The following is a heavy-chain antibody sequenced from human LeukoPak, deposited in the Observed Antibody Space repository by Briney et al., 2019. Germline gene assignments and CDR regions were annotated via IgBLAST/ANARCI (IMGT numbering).Heavy chain of an antibody. D-gene: IGHD6-19*01. CDR3: ARHPGLVAAEEADY. CDR2: MNPNSGNT. Sequence: ASVKVSCKASGYTFTSYDINWVRQATGQGLEWMGWMNPNSGNTGYAQKFQGRVTMTRNTSINTAYMELSSLRSEDTAVYYCARHPGLVAAEEADYWGQGTLVTVSS. J-gene: IGHJ4*02. CDR1: GYTFTSYD. V-gene: IGHV1-8*01.